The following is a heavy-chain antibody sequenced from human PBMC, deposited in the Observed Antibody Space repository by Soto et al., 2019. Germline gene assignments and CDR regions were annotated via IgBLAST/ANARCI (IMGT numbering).Heavy chain of an antibody. CDR1: GYSFISHY. D-gene: IGHD2-2*01. Sequence: QVQLVQSGAEVTRPGASVKVSCKASGYSFISHYIHWVRQAPGQGLEWMGFINPSGGSATLAQKFQGRVTMTRDTSTSTVYMELTILRSEDAAVCYCARDYLSSKLSLSYFDFWGQGTLVTVSS. V-gene: IGHV1-46*01. CDR3: ARDYLSSKLSLSYFDF. CDR2: INPSGGSA. J-gene: IGHJ4*02.